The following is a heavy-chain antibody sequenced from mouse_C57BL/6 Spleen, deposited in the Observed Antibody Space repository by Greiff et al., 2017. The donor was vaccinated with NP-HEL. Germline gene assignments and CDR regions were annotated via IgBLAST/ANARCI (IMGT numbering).Heavy chain of an antibody. Sequence: VQLQQSGAELVRPGASVTLSCKASGYTFTDYEMHWVKQTPVHGLEWIGAIDPETGGTAYNQKFKGKATLTADKSSSTAYMELRSLTSEDSAFYYCTNLIYYGLFGYWGQGTTLTVSS. CDR2: IDPETGGT. CDR1: GYTFTDYE. CDR3: TNLIYYGLFGY. V-gene: IGHV1-15*01. J-gene: IGHJ2*01. D-gene: IGHD2-1*01.